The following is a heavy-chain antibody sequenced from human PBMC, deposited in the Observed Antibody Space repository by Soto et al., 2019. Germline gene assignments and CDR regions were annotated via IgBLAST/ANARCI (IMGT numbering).Heavy chain of an antibody. D-gene: IGHD6-13*01. V-gene: IGHV4-59*08. CDR1: GGSISSYY. J-gene: IGHJ4*02. CDR3: ARRYGSSFDY. Sequence: SETLSLTCTVSGGSISSYYWSWIRQPPGKGLEWIGYIYYSGSTNYNPSLKSRVTISVDTSKNQFSLTVTSVTAADTAVYYCARRYGSSFDYWGQGTLVTVSS. CDR2: IYYSGST.